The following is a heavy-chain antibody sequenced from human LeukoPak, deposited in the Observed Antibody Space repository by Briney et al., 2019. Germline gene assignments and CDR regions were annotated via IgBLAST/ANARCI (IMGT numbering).Heavy chain of an antibody. CDR1: GYTFTSYD. CDR2: MNPNSGNT. Sequence: GASVKVSCKASGYTFTSYDINWVRQATGQGLEWMGWMNPNSGNTGYAQKFQGRVTITADESTSTAYMELSSLRSEDTAVYYCASNIGYCSSTSCPPNYWGQGTLVTVSS. J-gene: IGHJ4*02. V-gene: IGHV1-8*01. CDR3: ASNIGYCSSTSCPPNY. D-gene: IGHD2-2*01.